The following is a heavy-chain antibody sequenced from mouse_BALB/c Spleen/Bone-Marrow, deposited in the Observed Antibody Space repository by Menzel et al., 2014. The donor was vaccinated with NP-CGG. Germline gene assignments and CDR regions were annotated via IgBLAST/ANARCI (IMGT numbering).Heavy chain of an antibody. CDR3: ARNGNYGAWFAY. J-gene: IGHJ3*01. D-gene: IGHD2-1*01. Sequence: VQLQQSGAELVKPGASVKLSCTASGFNIKDTYMHWVKQRPEQGLEWIGRIDPANGNTKYDPKFQGKATITADTSSNTAYLQLISLTSEDTAVYYCARNGNYGAWFAYWGQGTLVTVSA. V-gene: IGHV14-3*02. CDR1: GFNIKDTY. CDR2: IDPANGNT.